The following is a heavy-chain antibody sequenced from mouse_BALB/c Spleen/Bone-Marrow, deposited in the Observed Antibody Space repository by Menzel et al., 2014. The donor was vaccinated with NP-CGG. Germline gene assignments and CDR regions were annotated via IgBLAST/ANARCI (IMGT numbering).Heavy chain of an antibody. CDR3: ARDKGRVFFDY. CDR2: IRNKANGYTT. CDR1: GFTFTDYY. J-gene: IGHJ2*01. V-gene: IGHV7-3*02. Sequence: EVQGVESGGGLVQPGGSLRLSCATSGFTFTDYYMNWVRQPPGKALEWLGFIRNKANGYTTEYSASVKSRFTISRDNSQNILYLQMNTLRVDGSATYYCARDKGRVFFDYWGQGTTLTVSS.